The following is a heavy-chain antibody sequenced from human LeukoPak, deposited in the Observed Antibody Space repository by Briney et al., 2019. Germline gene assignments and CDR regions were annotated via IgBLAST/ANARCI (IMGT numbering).Heavy chain of an antibody. Sequence: ASVKVSCKASGYTFTSYYMHWVRQAPGQGLEWMGIINPSGGSTSYAQKFQGRVTMTRGTSTSTVYMELSSLRSEDTAVYYCARVPALDYGDPQGPFDYWGQGTLVTVSS. V-gene: IGHV1-46*01. J-gene: IGHJ4*02. CDR1: GYTFTSYY. D-gene: IGHD4-17*01. CDR2: INPSGGST. CDR3: ARVPALDYGDPQGPFDY.